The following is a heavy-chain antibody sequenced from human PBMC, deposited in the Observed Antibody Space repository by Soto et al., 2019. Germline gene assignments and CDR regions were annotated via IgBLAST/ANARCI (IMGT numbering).Heavy chain of an antibody. J-gene: IGHJ4*02. CDR1: GFTFSSYS. CDR2: ISSSSSYI. D-gene: IGHD3-10*01. V-gene: IGHV3-21*01. Sequence: EVQLVESGGGLVKPGGSLRLSCAASGFTFSSYSMNWVRQAPGKGLEWVSSISSSSSYIYYADSVKGRFTISRDNAKNSLYLQVNSLRAEDTAVYYGAREVLPRGGQGGPGDYWGQGTLVPVSS. CDR3: AREVLPRGGQGGPGDY.